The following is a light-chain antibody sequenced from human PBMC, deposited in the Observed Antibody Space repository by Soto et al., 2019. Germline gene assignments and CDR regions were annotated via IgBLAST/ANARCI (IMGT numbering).Light chain of an antibody. CDR3: QQYGRSPPWT. V-gene: IGKV3-20*01. CDR2: GAS. J-gene: IGKJ1*01. CDR1: QSVSRY. Sequence: EIVLTPSPATLSLSPGERATLSCRASQSVSRYLAWYQQKPGQAPRLLIYGASTRATGIPDRSSGSGSGTDFTLTISRLEPEDFAVYYCQQYGRSPPWTFGQGTKVDIK.